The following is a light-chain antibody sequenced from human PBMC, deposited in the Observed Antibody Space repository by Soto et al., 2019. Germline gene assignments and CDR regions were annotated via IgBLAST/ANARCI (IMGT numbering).Light chain of an antibody. CDR1: QSLLHITGETF. Sequence: DVVMTQTPLSLSVAPGQPASISCKSSQSLLHITGETFLFWYLQKPGQSPQLLIYEVSTRVSGVPDRFSGSGSGTDFTLEISRVETDDVGIYYCMQSTQLHPTFGQGTRLRIE. CDR3: MQSTQLHPT. V-gene: IGKV2D-29*02. CDR2: EVS. J-gene: IGKJ5*01.